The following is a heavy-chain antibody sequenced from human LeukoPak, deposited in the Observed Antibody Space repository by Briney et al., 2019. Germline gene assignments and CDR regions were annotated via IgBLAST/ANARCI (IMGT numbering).Heavy chain of an antibody. D-gene: IGHD5-18*01. CDR1: GFTFSSYW. Sequence: PGGSLRLSCAASGFTFSSYWMSWVRQAPGKGLEWVANIKQDGSEKYYVDSVKGRFTISRDNAKTSLYLQMNSLRAEGTAVYYCARDLSGVTGYTYGRGIDYWGQGTLVTVSS. CDR3: ARDLSGVTGYTYGRGIDY. CDR2: IKQDGSEK. J-gene: IGHJ4*02. V-gene: IGHV3-7*01.